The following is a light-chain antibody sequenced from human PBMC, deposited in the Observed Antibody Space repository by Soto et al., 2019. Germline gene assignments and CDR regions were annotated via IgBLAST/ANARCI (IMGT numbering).Light chain of an antibody. CDR2: GAS. CDR1: RNINRK. Sequence: EIVMTQSPATLSVSPGERATLSCRASRNINRKLAWYQQKPGQAPRLLISGASTRATGIPARFSGSGSGTEFTLPISSLQYEDFSVYYCQQYYDYPPLIFGGGTKVEIK. V-gene: IGKV3-15*01. J-gene: IGKJ4*01. CDR3: QQYYDYPPLI.